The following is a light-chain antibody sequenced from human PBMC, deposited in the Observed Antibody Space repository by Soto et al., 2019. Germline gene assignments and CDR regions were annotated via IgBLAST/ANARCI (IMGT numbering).Light chain of an antibody. CDR2: GAS. V-gene: IGKV3-20*01. CDR3: QQYGSAPIFT. Sequence: EIVLTQSPGTRSLSPGERATLSGRDSQSVSSSYLAWYQQKPGQAPRLLIYGASSRATGIPDRFSGSGSGIDFTLTISRLEPEDFAVYYCQQYGSAPIFTFGTRTKVDIK. J-gene: IGKJ3*01. CDR1: QSVSSSY.